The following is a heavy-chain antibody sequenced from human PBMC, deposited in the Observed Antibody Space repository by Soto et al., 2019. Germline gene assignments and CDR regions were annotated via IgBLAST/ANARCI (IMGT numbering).Heavy chain of an antibody. Sequence: PGGSLRLSCAASGFTFSSYAMHWVRQAPGKGLEYVSAISSNGGSTYYADSVKGRFTISRDNSKNTLYLQMGSLRAEDMAVYYCAREGSSGWNGLNWFDPWGQGTLVTVSS. CDR2: ISSNGGST. D-gene: IGHD6-19*01. CDR1: GFTFSSYA. V-gene: IGHV3-64*02. J-gene: IGHJ5*02. CDR3: AREGSSGWNGLNWFDP.